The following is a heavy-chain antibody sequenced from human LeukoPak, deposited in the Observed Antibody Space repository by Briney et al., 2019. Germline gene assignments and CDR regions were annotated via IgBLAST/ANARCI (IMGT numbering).Heavy chain of an antibody. V-gene: IGHV3-23*01. CDR2: ISGSGFTT. Sequence: GGSLRLSCAASGFTFSSYAMSWVRQAPGKGLEWVSGISGSGFTTYYADSVKGRFTISRGNSKNTLYVQMNSLRAEDTAVYYCAKSSNPYRPFDDWGQGTLVTVSS. D-gene: IGHD3-16*02. CDR3: AKSSNPYRPFDD. CDR1: GFTFSSYA. J-gene: IGHJ4*02.